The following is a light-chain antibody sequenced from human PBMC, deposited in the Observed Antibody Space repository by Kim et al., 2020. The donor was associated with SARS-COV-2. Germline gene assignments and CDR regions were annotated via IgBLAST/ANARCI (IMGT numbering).Light chain of an antibody. CDR3: AAWDDSLNGVI. J-gene: IGLJ2*01. CDR2: SND. Sequence: GQRVTISCSGSRSNIGSNAVNWYQQLPGTGPKPLNYSNDHRPSGVPDRFSGSKSGTSASLAISGLQSEDEADYYCAAWDDSLNGVIFGGGTQLTVL. V-gene: IGLV1-44*01. CDR1: RSNIGSNA.